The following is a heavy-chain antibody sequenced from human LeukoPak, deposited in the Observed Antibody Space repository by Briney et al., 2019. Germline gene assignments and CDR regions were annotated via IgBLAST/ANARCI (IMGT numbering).Heavy chain of an antibody. V-gene: IGHV4-28*01. D-gene: IGHD5-24*01. CDR1: GYSISSSNW. Sequence: KSSETLSLTCAVSGYSISSSNWWGWIRQPPGKGLEWIGYIYYSGSTNYNPSLKSRVTMSVDTSKNQFSLKLSSVTAADTAVYYCARRRRWLQLVAYFDYWGQGTLVTVSS. CDR2: IYYSGST. CDR3: ARRRRWLQLVAYFDY. J-gene: IGHJ4*02.